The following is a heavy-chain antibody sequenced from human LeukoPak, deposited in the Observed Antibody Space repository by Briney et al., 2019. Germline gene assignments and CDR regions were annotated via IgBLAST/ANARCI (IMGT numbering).Heavy chain of an antibody. CDR3: ARDRVPYCSSTSCPFDY. V-gene: IGHV1-8*03. Sequence: GASVKVSCKASGYTFTSYDINWVRQATGQGLEWMGWMNPNSGNTGYAQKFQGRVTITRNTSISTAYMELSSLRSEDTAVYYCARDRVPYCSSTSCPFDYWGQGTLVTVSS. J-gene: IGHJ4*02. CDR1: GYTFTSYD. CDR2: MNPNSGNT. D-gene: IGHD2-2*01.